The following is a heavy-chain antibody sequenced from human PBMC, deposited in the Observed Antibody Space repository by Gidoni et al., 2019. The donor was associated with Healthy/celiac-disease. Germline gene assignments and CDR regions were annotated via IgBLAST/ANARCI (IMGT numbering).Heavy chain of an antibody. CDR1: GFTFSSYG. CDR2: IWYDGSNK. V-gene: IGHV3-33*01. J-gene: IGHJ4*02. D-gene: IGHD3-3*01. Sequence: QVQLVESGGGVVQPGRSLRLSCAASGFTFSSYGMHWVRQAPGKGLEWVAVIWYDGSNKYYADSVKGRFTISRDNSKNTLYLQMNSLRAEDTAVYYCARGGSGYYKPVVDYWGQGTLVTVSS. CDR3: ARGGSGYYKPVVDY.